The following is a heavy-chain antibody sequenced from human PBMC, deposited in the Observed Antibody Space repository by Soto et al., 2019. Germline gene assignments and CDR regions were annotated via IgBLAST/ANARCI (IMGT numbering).Heavy chain of an antibody. V-gene: IGHV1-8*01. CDR2: MNPNSGNT. J-gene: IGHJ5*02. CDR3: ARGVKYGAYSRWFDP. CDR1: GYTFTSYD. Sequence: QVQLVQSGAEVKKPGASVKVSCKASGYTFTSYDINWVRQATGQGLEYLGWMNPNSGNTAYVQKFQGRVTMTWDTSITTAYMELNSLRSEDTAVYFCARGVKYGAYSRWFDPWGQGTLVTVSS. D-gene: IGHD4-17*01.